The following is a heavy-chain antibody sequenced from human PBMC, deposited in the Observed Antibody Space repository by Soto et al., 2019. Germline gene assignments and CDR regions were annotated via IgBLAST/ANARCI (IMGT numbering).Heavy chain of an antibody. J-gene: IGHJ4*02. V-gene: IGHV3-48*03. D-gene: IGHD3-9*01. CDR3: ATRSTDYYFY. CDR1: GLTFSSLE. CDR2: ISRGATTT. Sequence: GGSLRLSCAVSGLTFSSLEMDWVRQAAGKGPEWISYISRGATTTYYADSVRGRFTSSRDDAENSVFLQMDSLRVEDTAIYFCATRSTDYYFYCGRGTLGAVSS.